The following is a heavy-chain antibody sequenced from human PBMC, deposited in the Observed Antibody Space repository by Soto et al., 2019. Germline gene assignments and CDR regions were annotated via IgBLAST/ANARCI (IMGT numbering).Heavy chain of an antibody. V-gene: IGHV4-34*01. Sequence: QVQIQQWGAGLLKPAETLSLTCAVYGGSFSDYYWSWIRQPPGKGLEWIGEINHSGITNYSPSLKSRVTMAVDTSKNQFALKLTSVTAADSALYYCARFPFYSNDCTNPRYFDIWGQGTLVTVSS. J-gene: IGHJ4*02. CDR1: GGSFSDYY. D-gene: IGHD1-1*01. CDR3: ARFPFYSNDCTNPRYFDI. CDR2: INHSGIT.